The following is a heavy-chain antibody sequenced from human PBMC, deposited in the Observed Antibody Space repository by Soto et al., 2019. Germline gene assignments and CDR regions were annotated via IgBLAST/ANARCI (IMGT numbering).Heavy chain of an antibody. Sequence: EVQLLESGGDLVQPGGSLRLSCAASGFTFSSYAMTWVRQAPGKGLEWVSGIGPGGGSTFYADSVKGRFTISRDNSKNTLYLQMNSLRAEDTAIYYCAKARPLFDYWGQGTLLTVSS. CDR1: GFTFSSYA. J-gene: IGHJ4*02. CDR2: IGPGGGST. CDR3: AKARPLFDY. V-gene: IGHV3-23*01.